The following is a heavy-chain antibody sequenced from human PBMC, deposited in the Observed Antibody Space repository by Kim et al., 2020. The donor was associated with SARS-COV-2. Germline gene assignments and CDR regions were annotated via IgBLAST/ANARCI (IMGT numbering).Heavy chain of an antibody. D-gene: IGHD6-13*01. Sequence: GGSLRFSCTASGFTFTSYSMHWVRQAPGKGLEWVAVISYDGSNKYYADSVKGRFTISRDNSKTTLYMQMSSLRPEDTALYYCARGMGRAAAETFWGQGTLVTVSS. V-gene: IGHV3-30*04. CDR1: GFTFTSYS. J-gene: IGHJ4*02. CDR2: ISYDGSNK. CDR3: ARGMGRAAAETF.